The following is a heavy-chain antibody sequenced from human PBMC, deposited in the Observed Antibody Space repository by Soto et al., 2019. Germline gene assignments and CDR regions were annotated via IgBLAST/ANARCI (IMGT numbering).Heavy chain of an antibody. CDR1: GLTFSKSG. CDR3: VVADIARFVGYFDY. Sequence: EVLLLESGGGSAQPGESVRLSCAASGLTFSKSGMSWVRQAPGKGLEWVSGINSNSDRTFYADSVRGRFTISRDNSKNMLFLQMNSLRAEDTAIYYCVVADIARFVGYFDYWGQGSLVTVST. V-gene: IGHV3-23*01. J-gene: IGHJ4*02. D-gene: IGHD2-21*01. CDR2: INSNSDRT.